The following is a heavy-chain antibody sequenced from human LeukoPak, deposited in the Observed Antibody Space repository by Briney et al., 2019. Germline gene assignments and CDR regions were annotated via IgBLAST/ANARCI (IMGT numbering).Heavy chain of an antibody. CDR1: GGSISSSSYY. D-gene: IGHD6-6*01. V-gene: IGHV4-39*07. J-gene: IGHJ4*02. Sequence: TSETLSLTCTVSGGSISSSSYYWGWIRQPPGKGLEWIGSIYYSGSTYYNPSLKSRVTISVDTSKNQFSLKLSSVTAADTAVYYCARGVFSIAARPIDYWGQGTLVTVSS. CDR3: ARGVFSIAARPIDY. CDR2: IYYSGST.